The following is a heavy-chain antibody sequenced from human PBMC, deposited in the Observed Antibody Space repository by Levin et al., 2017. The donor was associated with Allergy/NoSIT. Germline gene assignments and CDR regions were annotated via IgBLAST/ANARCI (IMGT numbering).Heavy chain of an antibody. D-gene: IGHD4-17*01. V-gene: IGHV3-30*18. J-gene: IGHJ3*01. Sequence: PGGSLRLSCAASGFTFSDYGMHWVRQAPGKGLEWVAGMSYDGSNIYYADSVKGRFTISRDNSKNTVYLQMNSLRAEETALYYCAKGTPYYGDYDDGFDVWGQGTMVTVSS. CDR1: GFTFSDYG. CDR2: MSYDGSNI. CDR3: AKGTPYYGDYDDGFDV.